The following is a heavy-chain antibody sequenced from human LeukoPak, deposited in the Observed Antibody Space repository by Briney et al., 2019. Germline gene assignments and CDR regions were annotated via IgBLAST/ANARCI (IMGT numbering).Heavy chain of an antibody. Sequence: AGGSLRLSRAASGFSFSSYAMSWVRQAPGKGLEWVSAITDSGGSTYHADSVKGRFTISRDNSKNTLFLQMNSLRVEDTAVYYCAKGSSSSRPYYFDYWGQGTLVTVSS. D-gene: IGHD6-6*01. V-gene: IGHV3-23*01. J-gene: IGHJ4*02. CDR3: AKGSSSSRPYYFDY. CDR2: ITDSGGST. CDR1: GFSFSSYA.